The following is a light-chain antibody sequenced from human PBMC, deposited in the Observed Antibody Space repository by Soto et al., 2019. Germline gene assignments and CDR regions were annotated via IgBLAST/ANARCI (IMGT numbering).Light chain of an antibody. CDR3: QQYNTYSYT. CDR2: DAS. J-gene: IGKJ2*01. CDR1: QSISNW. Sequence: DIQMTQSPSTLSASVGDRVTITCRASQSISNWLAWYHQRPGEAPKLLMYDASTLENWVPSRFSGSGSGTEFTLTISGLRPDDFATYYCQQYNTYSYTFGQGTKLEIK. V-gene: IGKV1-5*01.